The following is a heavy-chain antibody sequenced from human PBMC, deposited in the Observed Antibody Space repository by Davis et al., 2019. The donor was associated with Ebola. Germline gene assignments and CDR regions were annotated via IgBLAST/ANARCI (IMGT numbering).Heavy chain of an antibody. V-gene: IGHV3-7*03. J-gene: IGHJ4*02. CDR2: IKQDGSAK. CDR3: AKDPSYYYGSGSCIDY. Sequence: GESLKISCAASGFTFSNAWMSWVRQAPGKGLEWVANIKQDGSAKYYVDSVKGRFTISRDNSKNTLYLQMNSLRAEDTAVYYCAKDPSYYYGSGSCIDYWGQGTLVTVSS. D-gene: IGHD3-10*01. CDR1: GFTFSNAW.